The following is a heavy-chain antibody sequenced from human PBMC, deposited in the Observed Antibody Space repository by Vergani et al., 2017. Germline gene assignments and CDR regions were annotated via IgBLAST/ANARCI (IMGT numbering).Heavy chain of an antibody. V-gene: IGHV3-21*01. CDR2: ISSSSSYI. CDR1: GFTFSSYS. J-gene: IGHJ6*03. CDR3: ARGGDCSSTSCYMGYYYYYMDV. D-gene: IGHD2-2*02. Sequence: EVQLVESGGGLVKPGGSLRLSCAASGFTFSSYSMNWVRQAPGKGLEWVSSISSSSSYIYYAESVKGRFTISRDNAKNSLYLQMNSLRAEDTAMYYCARGGDCSSTSCYMGYYYYYMDVWGKXP.